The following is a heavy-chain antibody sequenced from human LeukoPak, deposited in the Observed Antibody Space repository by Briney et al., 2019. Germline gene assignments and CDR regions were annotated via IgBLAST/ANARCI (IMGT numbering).Heavy chain of an antibody. D-gene: IGHD6-13*01. Sequence: SSETLSLTCAVYGGSFSGYYWSWIRQPPGKGLEWIGEINHSGSTNYNPSLKSRVTISVDTSKNQFPLKLSSVTAADTAVYYCARESSSWFDAFDIWGQGTMVTVSS. CDR2: INHSGST. V-gene: IGHV4-34*01. CDR3: ARESSSWFDAFDI. J-gene: IGHJ3*02. CDR1: GGSFSGYY.